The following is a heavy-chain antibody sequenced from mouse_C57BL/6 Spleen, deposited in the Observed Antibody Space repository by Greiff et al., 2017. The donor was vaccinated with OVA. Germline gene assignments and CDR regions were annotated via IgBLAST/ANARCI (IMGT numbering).Heavy chain of an antibody. Sequence: QVQLQQPGAELVMPGASVKLSCKASGYTFTSYWMHWVKQRPGQGLEWIGEIDPSDSYTNYNQKFKGKSTLTVDKSSSTAYMQLSSLTSEDSAVYYCARRWDDYGDYWGQGTTLTVSS. J-gene: IGHJ2*01. CDR2: IDPSDSYT. CDR1: GYTFTSYW. D-gene: IGHD2-4*01. V-gene: IGHV1-69*01. CDR3: ARRWDDYGDY.